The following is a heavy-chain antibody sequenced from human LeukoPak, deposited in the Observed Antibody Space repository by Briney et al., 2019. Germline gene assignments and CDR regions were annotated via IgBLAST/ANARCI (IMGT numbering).Heavy chain of an antibody. D-gene: IGHD4-23*01. CDR1: GGSINSSNW. CDR2: VYHSGIT. J-gene: IGHJ4*02. CDR3: ARDRSLDYGGNSHYYFDY. V-gene: IGHV4-4*02. Sequence: SGTLSLTCAVSGGSINSSNWWSWVRQPPGKGLEWMGEVYHSGITNYNPSLRSRVTISVDMSKNQFSLKLTSVTAADTAVYYCARDRSLDYGGNSHYYFDYWGQGTLVTVSS.